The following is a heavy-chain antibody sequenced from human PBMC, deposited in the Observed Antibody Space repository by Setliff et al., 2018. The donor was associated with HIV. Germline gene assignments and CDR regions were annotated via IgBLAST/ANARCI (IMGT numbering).Heavy chain of an antibody. CDR2: INSGTGNT. V-gene: IGHV1-3*01. J-gene: IGHJ2*01. CDR3: ANSVTDASYWYFIH. Sequence: ASVKVSCKASGFIFTNYGIHWVRQVPGHSLEWMGFINSGTGNTIYSQKFQGRVTFSRDTSASTAYMELSSLRSEDTAVYYCANSVTDASYWYFIHWGRGSPVTVSS. CDR1: GFIFTNYG. D-gene: IGHD4-17*01.